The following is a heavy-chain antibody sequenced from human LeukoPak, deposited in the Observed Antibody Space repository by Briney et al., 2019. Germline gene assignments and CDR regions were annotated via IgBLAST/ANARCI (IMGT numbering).Heavy chain of an antibody. V-gene: IGHV3-48*03. CDR3: ALSGVVVTGDY. D-gene: IGHD3-22*01. Sequence: PGGSLRLSCAASGFTFSSYEMNWVRQAPGKGLEWVSYISSSGSTIYYAASVKGRFTISRDNAKNSLYLQMNSLRAEDTAVYYCALSGVVVTGDYWGQGTLVTVSS. J-gene: IGHJ4*02. CDR1: GFTFSSYE. CDR2: ISSSGSTI.